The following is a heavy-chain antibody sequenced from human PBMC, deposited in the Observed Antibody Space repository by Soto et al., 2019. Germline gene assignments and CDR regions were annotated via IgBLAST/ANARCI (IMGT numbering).Heavy chain of an antibody. J-gene: IGHJ4*02. V-gene: IGHV3-33*08. CDR2: IWYDGSIK. CDR1: GFTFSSYS. CDR3: PRAFSPGVAGRLFDF. D-gene: IGHD6-19*01. Sequence: GGSLRLSCVASGFTFSSYSMHWVRQAPGKGLEWLAVIWYDGSIKYYADSVKGRFTISRDDSKNTLYLQMDSLRVEDSAIYYCPRAFSPGVAGRLFDFWGLGTPVTVSS.